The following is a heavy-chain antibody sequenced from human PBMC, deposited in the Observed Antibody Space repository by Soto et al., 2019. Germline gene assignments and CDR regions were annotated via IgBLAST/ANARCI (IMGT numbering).Heavy chain of an antibody. CDR1: GDTSTSYY. D-gene: IGHD3-22*01. V-gene: IGHV4-59*01. Sequence: PAETLAISCPVSGDTSTSYYWGWIRQAPGKGLEWIGHIHNSGTSTHNPSLNGRVTISIDMSQKKFQLKLTSLTSADAAGYYCAGAFYGSFGYNWFYSWIHGTLVTDS. J-gene: IGHJ5*01. CDR3: AGAFYGSFGYNWFYS. CDR2: IHNSGTS.